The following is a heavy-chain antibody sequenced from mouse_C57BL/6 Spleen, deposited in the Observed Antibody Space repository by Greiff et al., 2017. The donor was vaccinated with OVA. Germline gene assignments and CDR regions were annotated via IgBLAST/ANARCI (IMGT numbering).Heavy chain of an antibody. CDR3: TLYYYGSSPAWCAY. D-gene: IGHD1-1*01. J-gene: IGHJ3*01. CDR2: IDPEDGDT. CDR1: GFNIKDYY. Sequence: EVQLVESGAELVRPGASVKLSCTASGFNIKDYYMHWVKQRPEQGLEWIGRIDPEDGDTEYAPKFQGKATMTADTSSNTAYLQLSSLTSEDTAVYYCTLYYYGSSPAWCAYWGQGTLVTVSA. V-gene: IGHV14-1*01.